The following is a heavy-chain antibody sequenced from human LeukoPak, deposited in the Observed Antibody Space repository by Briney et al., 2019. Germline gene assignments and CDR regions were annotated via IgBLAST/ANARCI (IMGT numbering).Heavy chain of an antibody. Sequence: GGSLRLSCAASGFTVSSSYMYWVRQAPGKGLEWVSFFYRGDSTYYAESVRGRFTISRDNSKNTLYLLMNSLIPEDTAVYYCARVRRYSGSENYYYYGMDVWGQGTTVTVSS. CDR2: FYRGDST. V-gene: IGHV3-53*01. J-gene: IGHJ6*02. CDR3: ARVRRYSGSENYYYYGMDV. CDR1: GFTVSSSY. D-gene: IGHD5-12*01.